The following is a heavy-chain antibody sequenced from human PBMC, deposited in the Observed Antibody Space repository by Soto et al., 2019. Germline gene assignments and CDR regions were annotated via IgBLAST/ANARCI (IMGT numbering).Heavy chain of an antibody. J-gene: IGHJ6*02. Sequence: SETLSLTCAVYGGSFSGYYWSWIRQPPGKGLEWIGEINHSGSTNYNPSLKSRVTISVDTSKNQFSLKLSSVTAADTAVYYCALGHSYYYYGMDVWGQGTTVTVSS. D-gene: IGHD3-16*01. CDR2: INHSGST. V-gene: IGHV4-34*01. CDR3: ALGHSYYYYGMDV. CDR1: GGSFSGYY.